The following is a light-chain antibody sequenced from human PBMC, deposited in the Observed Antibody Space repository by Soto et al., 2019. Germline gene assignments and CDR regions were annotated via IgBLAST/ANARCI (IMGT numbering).Light chain of an antibody. CDR1: EGIRSN. V-gene: IGKV3-15*01. CDR3: QQYNNWPPWT. J-gene: IGKJ1*01. CDR2: DAS. Sequence: EVVMTQSPATLSVSAGEKVTLSCRASEGIRSNLAWYQQKPGQAPRLLIYDASTRAAAIPARFSGSGSGTELTLTISSLQSEDFAVYYCQQYNNWPPWTFGQGTKVEIK.